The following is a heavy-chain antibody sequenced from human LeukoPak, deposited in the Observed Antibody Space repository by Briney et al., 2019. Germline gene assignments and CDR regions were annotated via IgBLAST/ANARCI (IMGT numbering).Heavy chain of an antibody. Sequence: SETLSLTCTVSGGSIGSSSYYWGWIRQPPGKGLEWIGYIYYSGSTYYNPSLKSRVTISVDTSKNQFSLKLSSVTAADTAVYYCARYSGVLFDYWGQGTLVTVSS. CDR3: ARYSGVLFDY. D-gene: IGHD1-26*01. CDR1: GGSIGSSSYY. V-gene: IGHV4-39*07. J-gene: IGHJ4*02. CDR2: IYYSGST.